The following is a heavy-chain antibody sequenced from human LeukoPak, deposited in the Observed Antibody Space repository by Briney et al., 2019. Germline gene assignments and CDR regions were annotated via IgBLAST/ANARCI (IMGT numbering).Heavy chain of an antibody. CDR1: GGSFSGYY. Sequence: SETLSLTCAVYGGSFSGYYWSWIRQPPGKGLEWIGEINNSGTTNYNPSLKSRVTISVDTSKNQFSLRLNSATAADTAVYYCARAKGEMPTYYYDSSGYHAEYFQHWGQGTLVTVSS. D-gene: IGHD3-22*01. CDR2: INNSGTT. V-gene: IGHV4-34*01. J-gene: IGHJ1*01. CDR3: ARAKGEMPTYYYDSSGYHAEYFQH.